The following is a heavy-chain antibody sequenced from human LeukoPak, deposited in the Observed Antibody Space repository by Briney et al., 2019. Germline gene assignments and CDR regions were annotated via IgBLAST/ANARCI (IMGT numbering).Heavy chain of an antibody. CDR3: VRDYPYGSGIVRVDS. CDR2: INPGSGDT. Sequence: ASVNVSCKASGYTFTDFALHWVRQAPGQSLEWMGWINPGSGDTKSSQKFRDRVTITRDTSANTAYMQLTRLKSEDTAVYYCVRDYPYGSGIVRVDSWGQETLVTVSS. D-gene: IGHD3-10*01. V-gene: IGHV1-3*01. J-gene: IGHJ4*02. CDR1: GYTFTDFA.